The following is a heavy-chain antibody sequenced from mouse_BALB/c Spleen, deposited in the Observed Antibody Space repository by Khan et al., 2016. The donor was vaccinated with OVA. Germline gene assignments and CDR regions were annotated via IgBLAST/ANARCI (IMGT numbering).Heavy chain of an antibody. V-gene: IGHV1S135*01. J-gene: IGHJ3*01. D-gene: IGHD2-4*01. CDR1: DSSFTDYY. CDR2: IDPFNGST. CDR3: ARNGITTWFAY. Sequence: VQLKQSGPELMKPGASVKMSCKASDSSFTDYYMHWMKQSHGKSLEWIGYIDPFNGSTTYNQKFKGKATLTVDKSSHTAYMHLNSLTSEDSAVYCCARNGITTWFAYWGQGTLVTVSA.